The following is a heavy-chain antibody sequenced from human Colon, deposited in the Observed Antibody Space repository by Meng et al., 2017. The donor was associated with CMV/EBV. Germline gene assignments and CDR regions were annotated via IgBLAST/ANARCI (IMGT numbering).Heavy chain of an antibody. CDR2: MSSSGSTI. V-gene: IGHV3-11*01. J-gene: IGHJ4*02. CDR3: AREFYYGSGSYPTD. CDR1: GFTFNDYH. D-gene: IGHD3-10*01. Sequence: ASGFTFNDYHMSWIRQAPGKGLEWLSYMSSSGSTIFYTDSIKGRFTISRDSAKNSLYLQMNSLRADDTAVYYCAREFYYGSGSYPTDWGQGTLVTVSS.